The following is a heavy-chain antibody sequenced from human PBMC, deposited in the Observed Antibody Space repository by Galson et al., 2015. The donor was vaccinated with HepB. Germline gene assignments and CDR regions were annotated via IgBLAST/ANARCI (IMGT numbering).Heavy chain of an antibody. D-gene: IGHD3-3*01. J-gene: IGHJ6*03. V-gene: IGHV3-7*01. Sequence: SLRLSCAASGFTFSSYRMSWVRQAPGKGLEWVANIKQDGSEKYYVDSVKGRFTISRDNAKNSLYLQMNSLRAEDTAVYYCAGTIFGALCYYYYYMDVWGKGTTVTVSS. CDR1: GFTFSSYR. CDR3: AGTIFGALCYYYYYMDV. CDR2: IKQDGSEK.